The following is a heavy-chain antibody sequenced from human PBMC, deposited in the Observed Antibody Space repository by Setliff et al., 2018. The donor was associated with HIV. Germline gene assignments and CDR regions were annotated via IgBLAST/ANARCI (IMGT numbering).Heavy chain of an antibody. CDR2: ISSSSSTI. J-gene: IGHJ3*02. D-gene: IGHD2-15*01. CDR1: GFTFSNYN. CDR3: ARGVRAYSTSPRGFDI. V-gene: IGHV3-48*01. Sequence: PGESLRISCAASGFTFSNYNMNWVRQAPGKGLEWVSYISSSSSTIYYADSVKGRFSISRDNAKNSLYLQMNSLRAEDTAVFYCARGVRAYSTSPRGFDIWGQGTMVTVSS.